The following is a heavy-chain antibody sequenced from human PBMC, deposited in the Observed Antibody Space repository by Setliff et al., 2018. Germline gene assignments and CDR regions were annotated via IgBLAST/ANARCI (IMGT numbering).Heavy chain of an antibody. CDR2: IHVNGDATIT. J-gene: IGHJ6*03. D-gene: IGHD7-27*01. Sequence: PGGSLRLSCVASTFTFTKYAVTWVRQAPGKGLEWVSSIHVNGDATITNYADSVKGRFTISRDNGRNTLYLQINSLRGEDTGVYFCAALDWGENFYNVDAWGKGTTVTVSS. CDR1: TFTFTKYA. V-gene: IGHV3-23*01. CDR3: AALDWGENFYNVDA.